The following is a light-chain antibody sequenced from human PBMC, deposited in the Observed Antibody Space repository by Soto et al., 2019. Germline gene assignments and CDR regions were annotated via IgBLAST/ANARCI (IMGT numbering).Light chain of an antibody. CDR3: QQRSNWPIT. CDR1: QSISISY. CDR2: DAS. J-gene: IGKJ5*01. Sequence: EIVLTQSPGTLSLSPGDRATLSCRASQSISISYLAWYQQKPGQAPRLLIYDASNRATGIPARFSGSGSGTNFTLTISSLEPEDFAVYYCQQRSNWPITFGQGTRLEIK. V-gene: IGKV3-11*01.